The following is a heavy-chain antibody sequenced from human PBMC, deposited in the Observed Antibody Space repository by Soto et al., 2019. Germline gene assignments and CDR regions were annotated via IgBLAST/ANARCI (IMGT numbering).Heavy chain of an antibody. Sequence: ASVKVSCKTSGYTFTTYGVDWVRQAPGQGLEWVAWISVYNGNTNYAQQLQGRVTLTTDTPTRTVHMELRSLRSDDTAIYYCAILDKAVADLDYWGQGTLVTVSS. CDR2: ISVYNGNT. D-gene: IGHD6-19*01. CDR1: GYTFTTYG. V-gene: IGHV1-18*01. J-gene: IGHJ4*02. CDR3: AILDKAVADLDY.